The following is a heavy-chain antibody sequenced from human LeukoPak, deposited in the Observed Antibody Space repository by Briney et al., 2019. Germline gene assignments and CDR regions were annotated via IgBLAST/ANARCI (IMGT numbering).Heavy chain of an antibody. CDR2: INHSGST. J-gene: IGHJ5*02. D-gene: IGHD3-22*01. Sequence: SETLSLTCAVYGGSFSGYYWSWIRQPPGKGLEWIGEINHSGSTNYNPSLKSRVTISVDTSKNQFSLKLSSVTAADTAVYYCARDWYYYDSSGYFRSGWFDPWGQGTLVTVSS. CDR1: GGSFSGYY. V-gene: IGHV4-34*01. CDR3: ARDWYYYDSSGYFRSGWFDP.